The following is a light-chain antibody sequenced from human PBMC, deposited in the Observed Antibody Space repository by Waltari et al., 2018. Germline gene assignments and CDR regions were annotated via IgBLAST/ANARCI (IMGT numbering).Light chain of an antibody. J-gene: IGKJ2*01. V-gene: IGKV1-39*01. CDR1: QSVKGY. Sequence: DIQMTQSPPSLSASVGDRVTITRRASQSVKGYLNWYQQRPWSAPTLMIYSASALQRGVSSRFSGSGFGTEFSLTSNGRQPEDFATYFCQQSATIPNTFVQGTRVQI. CDR3: QQSATIPNT. CDR2: SAS.